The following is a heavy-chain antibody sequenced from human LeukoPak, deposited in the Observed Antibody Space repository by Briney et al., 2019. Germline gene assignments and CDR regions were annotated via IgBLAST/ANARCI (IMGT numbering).Heavy chain of an antibody. V-gene: IGHV4-39*01. CDR1: RGSISSSSYY. CDR3: TRHQWWLAPRNFDY. CDR2: IYHSGST. Sequence: LSETLSLTCTVSRGSISSSSYYWGWIRHPPGKGLEWIGSIYHSGSTYYNPSLKSRVTISVDTSKNQFSLKLSSVTAADMAVYYCTRHQWWLAPRNFDYWGQGTLVTVSS. D-gene: IGHD2-8*01. J-gene: IGHJ4*02.